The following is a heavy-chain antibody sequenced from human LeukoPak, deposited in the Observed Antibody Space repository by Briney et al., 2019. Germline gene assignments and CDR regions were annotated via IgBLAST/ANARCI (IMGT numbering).Heavy chain of an antibody. CDR1: GDSISNHIYY. CDR2: VYYTGNA. CDR3: ARLRALSGHRGAFDI. Sequence: SETLSLTCAVSGDSISNHIYYWDWIRQTPGKGLEWIGAVYYTGNAYYNPSLKSRVTISVDTSDNRFSLHLSSVNAADTAIYYCARLRALSGHRGAFDIRGQGTLVTVSS. D-gene: IGHD5/OR15-5a*01. V-gene: IGHV4-39*01. J-gene: IGHJ3*02.